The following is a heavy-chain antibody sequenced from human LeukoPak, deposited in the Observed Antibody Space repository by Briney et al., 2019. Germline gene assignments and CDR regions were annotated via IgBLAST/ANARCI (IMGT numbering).Heavy chain of an antibody. CDR3: AKSAVRGVIHYGMDV. CDR2: ISGSGGST. J-gene: IGHJ6*04. CDR1: GLTFSSYA. Sequence: GGSLRLSCAASGLTFSSYAMSWVRQAPGKGLEWVSVISGSGGSTYYADSVKGRFTISRDNSKNMLYLQMSSLRAEDTAVYYCAKSAVRGVIHYGMDVWDKRTTVTVSS. D-gene: IGHD3-10*01. V-gene: IGHV3-23*01.